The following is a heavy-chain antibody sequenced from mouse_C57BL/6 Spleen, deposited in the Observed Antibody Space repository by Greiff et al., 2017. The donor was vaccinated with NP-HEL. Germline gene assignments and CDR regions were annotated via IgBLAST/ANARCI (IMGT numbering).Heavy chain of an antibody. Sequence: VQLKQSGPVLVKPGASVKMSCKASGYTFTDYYMNWVKQSHGKSLEWIGVINPYNGGTSYNQKFKGKATLTVDKSSSTAYMELNSLTSEDSAVYYCARMGRRSFDYWGQGTTLTVSS. V-gene: IGHV1-19*01. CDR1: GYTFTDYY. CDR3: ARMGRRSFDY. J-gene: IGHJ2*01. D-gene: IGHD4-1*01. CDR2: INPYNGGT.